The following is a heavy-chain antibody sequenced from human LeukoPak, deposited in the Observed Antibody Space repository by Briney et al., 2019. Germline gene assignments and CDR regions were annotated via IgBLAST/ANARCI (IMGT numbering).Heavy chain of an antibody. CDR2: IYYSGST. Sequence: SEALSLTCTVSGGSISSYYWSWIRQPPGKGLEWIGYIYYSGSTNYNPSLKSRVTISVDTSKNQFSLKLSSVTAADTAVYYCARAPGDYFDYWGQGTLVTVSS. J-gene: IGHJ4*02. CDR1: GGSISSYY. D-gene: IGHD4-17*01. CDR3: ARAPGDYFDY. V-gene: IGHV4-59*01.